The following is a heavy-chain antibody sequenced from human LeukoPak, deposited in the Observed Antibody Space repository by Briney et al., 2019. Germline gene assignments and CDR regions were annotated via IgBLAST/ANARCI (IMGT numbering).Heavy chain of an antibody. CDR1: GFTFSSYW. CDR3: AREPPYCSGGSCYLRSFDY. Sequence: GGSLRLSCAASGFTFSSYWMHWVRQAPGKGLVWVSRINSDGSSTSYADSVKGRFTISRDSAKNTLYLQMNSLRAEDTAVYYCAREPPYCSGGSCYLRSFDYWGQGTLVTVSS. CDR2: INSDGSST. J-gene: IGHJ4*02. V-gene: IGHV3-74*01. D-gene: IGHD2-15*01.